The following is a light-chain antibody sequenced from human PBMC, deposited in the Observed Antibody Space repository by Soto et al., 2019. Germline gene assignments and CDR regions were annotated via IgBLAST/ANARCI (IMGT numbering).Light chain of an antibody. Sequence: IVMPQSPLSLPVTPGEPASISCRSSQSLLHSNGYNYLDWYLQKPGQSPQLLIYFGSNRASGVPDRFSGSGSGTDFTLKISRVEAEDVGVYYCMQALQTPRTFGQGNKVEIK. CDR3: MQALQTPRT. V-gene: IGKV2-28*01. J-gene: IGKJ1*01. CDR1: QSLLHSNGYNY. CDR2: FGS.